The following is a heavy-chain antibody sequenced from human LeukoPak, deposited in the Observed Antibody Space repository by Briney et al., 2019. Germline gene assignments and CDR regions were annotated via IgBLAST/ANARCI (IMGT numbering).Heavy chain of an antibody. CDR3: AREEQLVVVSYFDY. D-gene: IGHD6-6*01. CDR1: GGSISSSSYY. Sequence: PSETLPLTCTVSGGSISSSSYYWGWIRQPPGKGLEWIGSIYYSGSTYYNPSLKSRVTISVDTSKNQFSLKLSSVTAADTAVYYCAREEQLVVVSYFDYWGQGTLVTVSS. V-gene: IGHV4-39*02. CDR2: IYYSGST. J-gene: IGHJ4*02.